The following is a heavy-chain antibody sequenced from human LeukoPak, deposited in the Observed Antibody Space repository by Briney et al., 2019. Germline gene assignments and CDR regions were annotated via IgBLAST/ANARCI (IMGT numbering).Heavy chain of an antibody. Sequence: GGSLRLSCAASGFTFSSYAMSWVRQAPGKGLEWVSSISGSGGSTYYADSVKGGFTISRDNFKNTLYLQMNSLRAEDTAVYYCAKDAGPYSYFDYWGQGPLVTVSS. CDR2: ISGSGGST. V-gene: IGHV3-23*01. D-gene: IGHD4-4*01. CDR1: GFTFSSYA. J-gene: IGHJ4*02. CDR3: AKDAGPYSYFDY.